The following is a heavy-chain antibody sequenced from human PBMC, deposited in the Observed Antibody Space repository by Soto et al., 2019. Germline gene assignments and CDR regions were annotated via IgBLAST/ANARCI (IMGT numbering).Heavy chain of an antibody. J-gene: IGHJ4*02. CDR2: IYYSGTT. V-gene: IGHV4-39*01. Sequence: PSETLSLTCTVSGGSFSSSSYYWGWIRQPPEKGLEWIGTIYYSGTTYYNPSLKSRVTISVDTSKNQFSLKVSSVTAADTAVYYWARHRAGWGPGYWGQGTLVTVPS. CDR1: GGSFSSSSYY. D-gene: IGHD3-16*01. CDR3: ARHRAGWGPGY.